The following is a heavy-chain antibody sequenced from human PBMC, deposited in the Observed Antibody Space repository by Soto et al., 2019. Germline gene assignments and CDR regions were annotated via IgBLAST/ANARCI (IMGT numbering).Heavy chain of an antibody. J-gene: IGHJ6*02. CDR1: GGSISSGDYY. Sequence: PSETLSLTCTVSGGSISSGDYYWSWIRQPPGKGLEWIGYIFDSGSTYHNPSLKSRVTISVDTSKNQISLKLSSVTAADTAVYYCARVRHGMDVWGQGTTVTVSS. CDR3: ARVRHGMDV. V-gene: IGHV4-30-4*01. CDR2: IFDSGST.